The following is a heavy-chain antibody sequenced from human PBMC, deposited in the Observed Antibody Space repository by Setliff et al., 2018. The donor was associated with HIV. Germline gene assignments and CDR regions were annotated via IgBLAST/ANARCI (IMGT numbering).Heavy chain of an antibody. CDR3: ASVNEVDADYGDFNDAFEI. D-gene: IGHD4-17*01. Sequence: SVKVSCKASGGTFSSYAISWVRQAPGQGLEWMGRIIPIFDAVNYAQKFQARITINADKSTNTAYMELRSLRSEDTAVYYCASVNEVDADYGDFNDAFEIWGQGTLVTVSS. V-gene: IGHV1-69*06. J-gene: IGHJ4*02. CDR1: GGTFSSYA. CDR2: IIPIFDAV.